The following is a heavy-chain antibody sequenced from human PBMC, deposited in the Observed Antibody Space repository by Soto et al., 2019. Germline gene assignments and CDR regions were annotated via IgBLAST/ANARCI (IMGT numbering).Heavy chain of an antibody. V-gene: IGHV1-3*01. J-gene: IGHJ5*02. CDR1: GYTFTSYA. CDR2: INAGNGNT. Sequence: ASVKVSCKASGYTFTSYAMNWVRQAPGQRLEWMGWINAGNGNTKYSQKFQGRVTITRDTSASTAYMELSSLRSEDTAVYYCARDSVPAAMGVWFDPWGKGTLVTVPS. D-gene: IGHD2-2*01. CDR3: ARDSVPAAMGVWFDP.